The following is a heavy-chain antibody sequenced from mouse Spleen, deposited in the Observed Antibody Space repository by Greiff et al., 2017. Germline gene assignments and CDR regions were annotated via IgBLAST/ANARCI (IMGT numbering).Heavy chain of an antibody. Sequence: EVKLQESGPGLVKPSQSLSLTCSVTGYSITSGYYWNWIRQFPGNKLEWMGYISYDGSNNYNPSLKNRISITRDTSKNQFFLKLNSVTTEDTATYYCARDYGSSSYYAMDYWGQGTSVTVSS. V-gene: IGHV3-6*01. D-gene: IGHD1-1*01. CDR2: ISYDGSN. CDR1: GYSITSGYY. J-gene: IGHJ4*01. CDR3: ARDYGSSSYYAMDY.